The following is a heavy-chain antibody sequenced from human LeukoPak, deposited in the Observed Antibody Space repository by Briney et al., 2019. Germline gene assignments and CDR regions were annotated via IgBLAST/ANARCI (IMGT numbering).Heavy chain of an antibody. V-gene: IGHV3-23*01. CDR3: AKDRRRKGVEMDLLDY. CDR1: GFTFSSYA. D-gene: IGHD5-24*01. CDR2: ISGSGGST. Sequence: GGSLRLSCAASGFTFSSYAMSWVRQAPGKGLEWVSAISGSGGSTYYADSVKGRFTISRDNSKNTLYLQMNSLRAEDTAVYYCAKDRRRKGVEMDLLDYWGQGTPVTVSS. J-gene: IGHJ4*02.